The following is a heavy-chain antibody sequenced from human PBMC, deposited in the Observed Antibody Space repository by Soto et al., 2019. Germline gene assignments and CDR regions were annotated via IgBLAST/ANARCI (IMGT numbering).Heavy chain of an antibody. V-gene: IGHV1-18*01. CDR2: ISAYNGNT. J-gene: IGHJ6*02. D-gene: IGHD2-2*01. CDR1: GYTFASYG. Sequence: ASVKVSCKASGYTFASYGISWVRQAPGQGLEWMGWISAYNGNTNYAQKFQGRVTVTTDTFTRTAYMEVRSLRSDDTAEYYCAREGTCSSTSCPTYFSFGMDVWGQGTTVTVSS. CDR3: AREGTCSSTSCPTYFSFGMDV.